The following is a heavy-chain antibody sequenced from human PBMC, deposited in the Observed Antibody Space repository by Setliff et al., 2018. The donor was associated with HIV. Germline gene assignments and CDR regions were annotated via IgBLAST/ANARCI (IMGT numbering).Heavy chain of an antibody. D-gene: IGHD6-19*01. CDR3: AKDPTTGAVAVYYFDY. V-gene: IGHV3-23*01. J-gene: IGHJ4*02. CDR1: GFTFNKYA. Sequence: GGSLRLSCAASGFTFNKYAMSWVRQAPGKGLEWVSGISGSGDTTYYADSVKGRFTISRDNSKNTLYLQMNSLRAEDTAVYYCAKDPTTGAVAVYYFDYWGQGTLVTVSS. CDR2: ISGSGDTT.